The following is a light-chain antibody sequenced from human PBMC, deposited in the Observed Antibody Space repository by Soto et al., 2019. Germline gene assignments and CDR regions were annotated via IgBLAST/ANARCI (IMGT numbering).Light chain of an antibody. CDR3: QQYGSPRT. CDR2: GAS. J-gene: IGKJ1*01. Sequence: EIVLTQSPGTLSLSPGERATLSCRASQSVSSSYLAWYQQKPGQAPRLLIYGASSRATGIPDRFSGSGSATDFTLTSSRREPEVFAVYYWQQYGSPRTFGQGTQVEIK. V-gene: IGKV3-20*01. CDR1: QSVSSSY.